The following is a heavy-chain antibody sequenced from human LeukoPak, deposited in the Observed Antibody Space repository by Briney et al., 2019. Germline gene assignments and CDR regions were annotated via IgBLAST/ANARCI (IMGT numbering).Heavy chain of an antibody. CDR1: GFTVSSSY. V-gene: IGHV3-53*01. D-gene: IGHD4-17*01. CDR2: IYSGGST. CDR3: ARNNDYGDSDAFDI. J-gene: IGHJ3*02. Sequence: PGGSLRLSCAASGFTVSSSYMSWVRQAPGKGLEWVSVIYSGGSTYYADSVKGRFTISRDNSKNTLYLQMNSLRAEDTAVYYCARNNDYGDSDAFDIWGQGTMVTVSS.